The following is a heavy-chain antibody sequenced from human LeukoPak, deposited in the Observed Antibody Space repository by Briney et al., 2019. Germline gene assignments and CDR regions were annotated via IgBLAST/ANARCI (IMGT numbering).Heavy chain of an antibody. Sequence: SETLSLTCTVSGGSISSSSYYWGWIRQPPGKGLERIGSIYYSGSTYYNPSLKSRVTISVDTSKNQFSLKLSSVTAADTAVYYCARQELRFLEWLRYFDYWGQGTLVTVSS. CDR2: IYYSGST. CDR1: GGSISSSSYY. V-gene: IGHV4-39*01. CDR3: ARQELRFLEWLRYFDY. J-gene: IGHJ4*02. D-gene: IGHD3-3*01.